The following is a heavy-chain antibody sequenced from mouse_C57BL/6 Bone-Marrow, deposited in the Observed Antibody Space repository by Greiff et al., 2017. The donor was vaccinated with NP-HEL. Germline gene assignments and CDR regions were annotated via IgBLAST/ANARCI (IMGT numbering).Heavy chain of an antibody. V-gene: IGHV1-81*01. CDR3: ARRWGSSYGYYAMDY. D-gene: IGHD1-1*01. CDR1: GYTFTSYG. J-gene: IGHJ4*01. Sequence: QVQLQQSGAELARPGASVKLSCKASGYTFTSYGISWVKQRTGQGLEWIGEIYPRSGNTYYNEKFKGKATLTADKSSSTAYMELRSLTSEDSAVYFCARRWGSSYGYYAMDYGGQGTSVTVSS. CDR2: IYPRSGNT.